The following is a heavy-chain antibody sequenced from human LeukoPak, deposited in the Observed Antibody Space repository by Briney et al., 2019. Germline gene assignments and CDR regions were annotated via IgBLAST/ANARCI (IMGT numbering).Heavy chain of an antibody. CDR3: AVARFLEWYLDY. D-gene: IGHD3-3*01. V-gene: IGHV1-69*13. Sequence: GASVKVSCKASGGTFSSYAISWVRQAPGQGLEWMGGIIPIFGTANYAQKFQGRVTITADESTSTAYMELSSLRSEDTAVYYCAVARFLEWYLDYWGQGTLVTVSS. CDR1: GGTFSSYA. J-gene: IGHJ4*02. CDR2: IIPIFGTA.